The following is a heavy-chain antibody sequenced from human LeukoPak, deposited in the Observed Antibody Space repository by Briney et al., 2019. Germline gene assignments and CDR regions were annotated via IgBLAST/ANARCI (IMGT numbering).Heavy chain of an antibody. CDR1: GFTFSSYS. CDR2: ISSSSSYI. Sequence: PGGSLRLSCAASGFTFSSYSMNWVRQAPGKGLEWVSPISSSSSYIYYADSVKGRFTISRDNAKNSLYLQMNSLRAEDTAVYYCARDNITGTTGPYYYYGMDVWGQGTTVTVSS. D-gene: IGHD1-7*01. J-gene: IGHJ6*02. V-gene: IGHV3-21*01. CDR3: ARDNITGTTGPYYYYGMDV.